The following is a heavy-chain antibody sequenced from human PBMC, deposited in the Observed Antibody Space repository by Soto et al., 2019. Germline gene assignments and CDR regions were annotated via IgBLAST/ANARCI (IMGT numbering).Heavy chain of an antibody. CDR2: ISAYNGNT. V-gene: IGHV1-18*01. D-gene: IGHD3-3*01. CDR1: GYTFTSYG. CDR3: ARDPTTYYDFWSGYYSYFDY. J-gene: IGHJ4*02. Sequence: ASVKVSCKASGYTFTSYGISWVRQAPGQGLEWMGWISAYNGNTNYAQKLQGRVTMTTDTSTSTAYMELRSLRSDDTAVYYCARDPTTYYDFWSGYYSYFDYWGQGTLVTVSS.